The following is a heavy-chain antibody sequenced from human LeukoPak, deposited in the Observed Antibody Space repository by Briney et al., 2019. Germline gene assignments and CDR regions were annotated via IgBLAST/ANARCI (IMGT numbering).Heavy chain of an antibody. CDR1: GYTFTGYY. CDR2: INPNSGGT. V-gene: IGHV1-2*02. J-gene: IGHJ5*02. Sequence: GASVKVSCKASGYTFTGYYMHWVRQAPGQGLEWMGWINPNSGGTSYAQKFQGRVTMTRDTSISTAYMELSRLRSDDTAVYYCASDRYASGSYNWLDPWGQGTLVTVSS. D-gene: IGHD3-10*01. CDR3: ASDRYASGSYNWLDP.